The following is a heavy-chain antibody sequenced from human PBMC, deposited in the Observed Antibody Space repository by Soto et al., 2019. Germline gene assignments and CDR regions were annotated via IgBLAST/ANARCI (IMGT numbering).Heavy chain of an antibody. D-gene: IGHD2-2*01. CDR1: GGSISSGDYY. CDR3: ARDKFEYCISTSCYDLPVDYYGMDV. CDR2: IYYSGST. J-gene: IGHJ6*02. Sequence: PSETLSLTCTVSGGSISSGDYYWSWIRQPPGKGLEWIGYIYYSGSTYYNPSLKSRVTISVDTSKNQFSLKLSSVTAADTAVYYCARDKFEYCISTSCYDLPVDYYGMDVWGQGTTV. V-gene: IGHV4-30-4*01.